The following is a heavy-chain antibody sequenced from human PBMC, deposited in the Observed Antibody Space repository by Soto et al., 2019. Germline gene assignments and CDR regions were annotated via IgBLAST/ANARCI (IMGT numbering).Heavy chain of an antibody. CDR3: VRRGKKNYYDSSGYLPFDY. Sequence: SVKVSCKASVATFSSYAISWVRQAPGQGLEWMGGIIPIFGTANYAQKFQGRGTITADESTSTAYMALSSLRSEDTAVYYCVRRGKKNYYDSSGYLPFDYWGQGTLVTVSS. D-gene: IGHD3-22*01. CDR2: IIPIFGTA. CDR1: VATFSSYA. V-gene: IGHV1-69*13. J-gene: IGHJ4*02.